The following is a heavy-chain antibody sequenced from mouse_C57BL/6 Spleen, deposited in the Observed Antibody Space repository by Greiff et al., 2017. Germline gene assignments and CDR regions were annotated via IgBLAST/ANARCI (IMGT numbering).Heavy chain of an antibody. Sequence: QVTLKESGPGILQPSQTLSLTCSFSGFSLSTFGMGVGWIRQPSGKGLEWLAHIWWDDDKYYNPALKSRLTISKATSKTQVFLKIANVDTADTATYYCSRIGGGYYPLNSMDYWGQGTSVTVSS. D-gene: IGHD2-12*01. CDR2: IWWDDDK. J-gene: IGHJ4*01. CDR3: SRIGGGYYPLNSMDY. CDR1: GFSLSTFGMG. V-gene: IGHV8-8*01.